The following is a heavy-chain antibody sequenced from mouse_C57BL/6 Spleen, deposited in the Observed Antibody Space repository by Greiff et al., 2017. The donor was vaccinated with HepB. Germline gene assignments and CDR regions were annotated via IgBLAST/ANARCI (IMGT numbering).Heavy chain of an antibody. V-gene: IGHV1-22*01. CDR1: GYTFTDYN. CDR2: INPNNGGT. CDR3: ARVNYSNPYFDY. D-gene: IGHD2-5*01. J-gene: IGHJ2*01. Sequence: EVQLQQSGPELVKPGASVKMSCKASGYTFTDYNMHWVKQSHGKSLEWIGYINPNNGGTSYNQKFKGKATLTVNKSSSTAYMELRSLTSEDSAVYYCARVNYSNPYFDYWGQGTTLTVSS.